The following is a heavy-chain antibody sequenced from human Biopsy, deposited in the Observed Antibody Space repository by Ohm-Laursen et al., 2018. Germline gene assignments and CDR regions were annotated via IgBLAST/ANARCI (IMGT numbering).Heavy chain of an antibody. V-gene: IGHV3-9*01. CDR2: LTWNSGTI. D-gene: IGHD3-16*01. CDR3: VRSLRNYDFLDS. CDR1: GFSFSDNY. J-gene: IGHJ4*02. Sequence: SSLRLSCAASGFSFSDNYMDWVRQAPGKGLEWVAGLTWNSGTIAYAGSVRGRFTISRDNAKNSLYLQMNNLTSEDTALYYCVRSLRNYDFLDSWGQGTLVSVSS.